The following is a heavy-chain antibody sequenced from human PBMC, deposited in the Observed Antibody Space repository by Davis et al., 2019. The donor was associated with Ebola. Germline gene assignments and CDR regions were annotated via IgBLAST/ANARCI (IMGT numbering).Heavy chain of an antibody. CDR2: ISAYNGNT. CDR3: ARDGSVAAIELDY. D-gene: IGHD2-2*02. Sequence: AASVKVSCKASGYTFTSYGITWVRQAPGQGLEWMGWISAYNGNTNYAQRFQDRVTMTPDTSTNTAYMEVRGLRSDDTAVYYCARDGSVAAIELDYWGQGTLVTVSS. V-gene: IGHV1-18*04. CDR1: GYTFTSYG. J-gene: IGHJ4*02.